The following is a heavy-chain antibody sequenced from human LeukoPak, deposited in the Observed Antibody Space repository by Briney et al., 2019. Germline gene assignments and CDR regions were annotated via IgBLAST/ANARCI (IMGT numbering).Heavy chain of an antibody. V-gene: IGHV3-15*04. D-gene: IGHD3-3*01. CDR3: TIIPGITVFGVVSDY. CDR2: IESRTDGGTT. CDR1: GFSLTNAA. Sequence: GGSLRLSCAASGFSLTNAAMSWVRQTPGKGLEWVGRIESRTDGGTTDYAAPVRGRFSISRDDSKNTLYLQMNSLKSEDTAVYYCTIIPGITVFGVVSDYWGQGTLVTVSS. J-gene: IGHJ4*02.